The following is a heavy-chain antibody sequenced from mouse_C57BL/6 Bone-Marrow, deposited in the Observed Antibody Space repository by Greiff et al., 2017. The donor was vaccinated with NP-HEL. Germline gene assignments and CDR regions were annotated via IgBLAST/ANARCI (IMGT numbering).Heavy chain of an antibody. Sequence: VQLQQSGAELARPGASVKLSCKASGYTFTSYGISWVKQRTGQGLEWIGEIYPRSGNTYYNEKFKGKATLTADKSSSTAYMELRSLTSEDSAVYFCAREKDYYYGNSSYYYSMDYWGQGTSVTVSS. CDR2: IYPRSGNT. CDR1: GYTFTSYG. D-gene: IGHD1-1*01. V-gene: IGHV1-81*01. CDR3: AREKDYYYGNSSYYYSMDY. J-gene: IGHJ4*01.